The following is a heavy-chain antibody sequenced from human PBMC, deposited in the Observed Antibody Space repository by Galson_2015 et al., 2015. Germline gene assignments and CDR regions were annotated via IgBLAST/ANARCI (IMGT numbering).Heavy chain of an antibody. V-gene: IGHV3-7*03. CDR2: IKPDGTER. D-gene: IGHD3-10*01. CDR1: GFTSSSYC. Sequence: SLRLSCAASGFTSSSYCMTWVRQSPGKGLEWVANIKPDGTERYYVDSVKGRFIISRDNARNSIYLQMNSLRVDDSAVYYCAGDFWFGADYWGQGTTVIVSS. CDR3: AGDFWFGADY. J-gene: IGHJ4*02.